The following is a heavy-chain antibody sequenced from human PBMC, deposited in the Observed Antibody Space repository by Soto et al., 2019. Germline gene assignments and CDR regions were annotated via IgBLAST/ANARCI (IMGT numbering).Heavy chain of an antibody. Sequence: VGSLRLPCAASGFAFSRHWMHWVRQAPGKGLVWVSRISDDGSSTNYADSVKGRFTISRDNAKNTLYLQMNSLRADDTAVYYCARILYYDILTGIKYWGQGTPVTVTS. CDR1: GFAFSRHW. CDR3: ARILYYDILTGIKY. D-gene: IGHD3-9*01. V-gene: IGHV3-74*01. J-gene: IGHJ4*02. CDR2: ISDDGSST.